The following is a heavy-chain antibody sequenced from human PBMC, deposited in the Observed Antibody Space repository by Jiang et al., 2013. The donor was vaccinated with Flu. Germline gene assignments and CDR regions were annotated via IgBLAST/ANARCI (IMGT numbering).Heavy chain of an antibody. J-gene: IGHJ4*02. CDR1: GYTFTSYY. V-gene: IGHV1-46*01. CDR3: ARGGWVHCTGGVCYLGVPYYFDY. Sequence: VESGAEVKKPGASVKVSCKASGYTFTSYYMHWVRQAPGQGLEWMGIINPSGGSTSYAQKFQGRVTMTRDTSTSTVYMELSSLRSEDTAVYYCARGGWVHCTGGVCYLGVPYYFDYWGQGTLVTVSS. CDR2: INPSGGST. D-gene: IGHD2-8*02.